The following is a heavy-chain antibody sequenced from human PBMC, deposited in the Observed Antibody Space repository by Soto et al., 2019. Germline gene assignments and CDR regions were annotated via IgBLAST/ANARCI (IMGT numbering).Heavy chain of an antibody. V-gene: IGHV4-61*01. CDR2: IYYSGST. D-gene: IGHD3-9*01. CDR3: AMWGEDILTGYYNEY. J-gene: IGHJ4*02. Sequence: QVHLQESGPGLVKPSETLSLTCTVSGGSVSSGSYYWNWIRQPPGKGLEWIGFIYYSGSTKYNPSLKSRVTISLDTSKNQFSLQLTSVTAADTAVYYCAMWGEDILTGYYNEYWGQGTLVTVSS. CDR1: GGSVSSGSYY.